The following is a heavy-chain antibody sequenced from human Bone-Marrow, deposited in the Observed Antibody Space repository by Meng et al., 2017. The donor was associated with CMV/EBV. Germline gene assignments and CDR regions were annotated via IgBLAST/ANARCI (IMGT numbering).Heavy chain of an antibody. CDR1: GYTFTAHY. Sequence: ASVKVSCKASGYTFTAHYFHWVRQAPGQGLEWMGWINTNSGGTKYAQKFQVRVTMTRDTSISTAHMEVSGLTSDDTAVYYCASGGPTVSGSAVDCWGQGTLVTVSS. CDR3: ASGGPTVSGSAVDC. CDR2: INTNSGGT. D-gene: IGHD4-11*01. J-gene: IGHJ4*02. V-gene: IGHV1-2*02.